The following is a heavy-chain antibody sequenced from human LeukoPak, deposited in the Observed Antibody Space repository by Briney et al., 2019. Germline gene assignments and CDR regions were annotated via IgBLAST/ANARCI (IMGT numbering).Heavy chain of an antibody. V-gene: IGHV4-59*01. J-gene: IGHJ3*02. CDR1: GGSISSYY. D-gene: IGHD1-1*01. CDR3: ARTNVANSFDI. CDR2: FYYSGNT. Sequence: SETLSLTCTVSGGSISSYYWSWIRQPPGKGLEWIGYFYYSGNTNYNPSLRSRVTISVDTSKNQFSLKLSSVTAADTAVYYCARTNVANSFDIWGQGTMVTVSS.